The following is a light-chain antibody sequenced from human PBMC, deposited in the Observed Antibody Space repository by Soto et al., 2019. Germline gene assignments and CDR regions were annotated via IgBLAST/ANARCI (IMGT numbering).Light chain of an antibody. CDR1: SGHSNYA. CDR2: LNSDGSH. CDR3: QTWGTGIRV. J-gene: IGLJ1*01. V-gene: IGLV4-69*01. Sequence: QLVLTQSPSASASLGASVKLTCTLSSGHSNYAIAWHQQQPEKGPRYLMKLNSDGSHRKGDGIPDRFPGSSSGAERYLTIASLQSEDEADYCCQTWGTGIRVFGTGTKVTVL.